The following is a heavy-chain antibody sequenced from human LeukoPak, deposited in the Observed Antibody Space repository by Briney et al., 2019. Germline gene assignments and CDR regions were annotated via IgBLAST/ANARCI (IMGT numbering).Heavy chain of an antibody. CDR3: ARHAARAGWLDP. J-gene: IGHJ5*02. D-gene: IGHD6-6*01. CDR1: GGSISSYY. Sequence: SETLSLTCTVSGGSISSYYWSWIRQPPGKGLEWIEYIYTSGSTNYNPSLKSRVTISVDTSKNQFSLKLSSVTAADTAVYYCARHAARAGWLDPWGQGTLVTVSS. CDR2: IYTSGST. V-gene: IGHV4-4*09.